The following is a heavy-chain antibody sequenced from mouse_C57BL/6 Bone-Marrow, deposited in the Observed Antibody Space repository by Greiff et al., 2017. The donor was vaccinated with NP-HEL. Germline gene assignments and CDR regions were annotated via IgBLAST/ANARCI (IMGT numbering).Heavy chain of an antibody. V-gene: IGHV1-50*01. CDR3: ARWGTVVATDY. J-gene: IGHJ2*01. CDR1: GYTFTSYW. Sequence: QVQLQQPGAELVKPGASVKLSCKASGYTFTSYWMQWVKQRPGQGLEWIGEIDPSDSYTNYNQKFKGKATLTVDTSSSTAYMQLSSLTSEDSAVYYCARWGTVVATDYWGQGTTLTVS. CDR2: IDPSDSYT. D-gene: IGHD1-1*01.